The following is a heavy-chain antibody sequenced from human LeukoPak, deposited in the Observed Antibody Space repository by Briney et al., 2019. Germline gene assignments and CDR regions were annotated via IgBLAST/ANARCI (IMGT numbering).Heavy chain of an antibody. CDR1: GFTFSSYA. CDR2: ISYDGSNK. CDR3: ARTRVAARQNYYYYMDV. Sequence: GGSLRLSCAASGFTFSSYAMHWVRQAPGKGLEWVAVISYDGSNKYYADSVKGRFTISRDNSKNTLYLQMNSLRAEDTAVYYCARTRVAARQNYYYYMDVWGKGTTVTVSS. J-gene: IGHJ6*03. D-gene: IGHD6-6*01. V-gene: IGHV3-30*01.